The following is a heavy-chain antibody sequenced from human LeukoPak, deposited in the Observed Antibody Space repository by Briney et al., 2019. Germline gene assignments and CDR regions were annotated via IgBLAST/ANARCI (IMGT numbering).Heavy chain of an antibody. J-gene: IGHJ4*02. Sequence: TASETLSLXCTVSGGSISSSSYYWGWIRRPPGKGLEWIGSIYYSGSTHYNPSLKSRVTISIEKSKSQFSLKLSSVTAADTAVYYCARNYYESSGYYPWNFDYWGQGTLVTVSS. D-gene: IGHD3-22*01. V-gene: IGHV4-39*01. CDR3: ARNYYESSGYYPWNFDY. CDR2: IYYSGST. CDR1: GGSISSSSYY.